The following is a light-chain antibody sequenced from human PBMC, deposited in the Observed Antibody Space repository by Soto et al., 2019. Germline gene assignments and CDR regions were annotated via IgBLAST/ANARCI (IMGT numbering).Light chain of an antibody. V-gene: IGKV3-20*01. Sequence: EIVLTQSPGTLSLSPGERATLSCRASQSISSSYLAWYQQRPGQAPRLLIFGASYRATGIPDRFSGSGSGRDFSLTISRREPEDFAVYYCQQYSSSPPEFTFGPGPRVDSK. CDR2: GAS. CDR1: QSISSSY. J-gene: IGKJ3*01. CDR3: QQYSSSPPEFT.